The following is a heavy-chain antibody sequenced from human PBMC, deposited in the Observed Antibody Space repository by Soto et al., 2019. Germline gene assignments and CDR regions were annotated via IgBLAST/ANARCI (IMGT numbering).Heavy chain of an antibody. CDR2: ISHEGSNT. CDR1: GFTFDTYG. V-gene: IGHV3-30-3*01. Sequence: QVHLVESGGGVVQPGRSLRLSCVASGFTFDTYGIHWVRQAPGKGLQWVALISHEGSNTYYADSVRGRFTISRDNSKNSVYLQMISLRAEDTAVYYCAREFEERGRYYYYGMNIWGQGTTVTVSS. J-gene: IGHJ6*02. CDR3: AREFEERGRYYYYGMNI. D-gene: IGHD1-1*01.